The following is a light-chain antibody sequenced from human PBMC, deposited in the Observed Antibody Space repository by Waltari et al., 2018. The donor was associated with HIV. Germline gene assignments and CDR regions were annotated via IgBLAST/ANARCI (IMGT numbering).Light chain of an antibody. Sequence: QSVLAQPPSASGTPGQTVTIPCSGRSSQLGNTNVYCYQQRPGMTPKLLIYKNYQRPSGVPDRFAGSKSGTSASLAISGLRSEDEADYYCVGWDGSLSGYVFGAGTKVTVL. CDR3: VGWDGSLSGYV. V-gene: IGLV1-47*01. CDR2: KNY. CDR1: SSQLGNTN. J-gene: IGLJ1*01.